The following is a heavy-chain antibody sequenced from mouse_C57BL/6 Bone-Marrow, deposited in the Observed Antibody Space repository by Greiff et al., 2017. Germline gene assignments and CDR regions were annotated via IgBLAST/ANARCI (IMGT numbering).Heavy chain of an antibody. D-gene: IGHD1-1*01. Sequence: VQLQQSGPELVKPGASVKISCKASGYTFTDYYMNWVKQSHGKSLEWIGDINPNNGGTSYNQKIKGKATLTVDKSSSTAYMELRSLTSEDSAVYYCARSTVRVFYVDYWGQGTTLTVSS. CDR1: GYTFTDYY. V-gene: IGHV1-26*01. CDR3: ARSTVRVFYVDY. CDR2: INPNNGGT. J-gene: IGHJ2*01.